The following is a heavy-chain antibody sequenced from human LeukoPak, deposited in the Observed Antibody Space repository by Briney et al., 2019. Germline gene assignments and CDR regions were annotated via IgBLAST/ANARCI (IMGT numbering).Heavy chain of an antibody. V-gene: IGHV1-18*04. CDR3: ARDGHSGSFPFDY. D-gene: IGHD1-26*01. Sequence: ASVKVSCKASGYTFTGYYMHWVRQAPGQGLEWMGWISAYNGNTNYAQKLQGRVTMTTDTSTSTAYMELRSLRSDDTAVYYCARDGHSGSFPFDYWGQGTLVTVSS. J-gene: IGHJ4*02. CDR1: GYTFTGYY. CDR2: ISAYNGNT.